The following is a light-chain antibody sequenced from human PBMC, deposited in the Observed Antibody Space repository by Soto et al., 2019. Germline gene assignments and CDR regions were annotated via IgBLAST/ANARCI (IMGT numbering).Light chain of an antibody. CDR3: QTWGTGMGV. Sequence: QSVLTQSPSASASLGASVKLTCTLSSGHSSYAIAWHQQQPEKGPRYLMKVNSDGSHSKGDGIPDRFSGSSSGAERYLTISSLQSEDEAEYYCQTWGTGMGVFGGGTKLTVL. J-gene: IGLJ2*01. CDR1: SGHSSYA. V-gene: IGLV4-69*01. CDR2: VNSDGSH.